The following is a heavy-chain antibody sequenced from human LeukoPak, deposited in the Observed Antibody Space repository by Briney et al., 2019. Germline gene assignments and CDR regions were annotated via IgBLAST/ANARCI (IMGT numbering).Heavy chain of an antibody. J-gene: IGHJ4*02. Sequence: SSVKVSCKASGGTFSIYAISWVRQAPGQGREWMGGIIPIFGTANYAQKFQGRVTITADESTSTAYMELSSLRSEDTAVYYCARDGYSSGWYYWGQGTLVTVSS. CDR3: ARDGYSSGWYY. V-gene: IGHV1-69*01. CDR1: GGTFSIYA. D-gene: IGHD6-19*01. CDR2: IIPIFGTA.